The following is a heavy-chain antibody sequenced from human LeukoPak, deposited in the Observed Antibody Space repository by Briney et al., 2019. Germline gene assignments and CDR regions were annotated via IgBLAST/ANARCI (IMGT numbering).Heavy chain of an antibody. D-gene: IGHD3-3*01. CDR2: ISSSSNTI. V-gene: IGHV3-48*01. CDR1: GFTFSSYT. J-gene: IGHJ4*02. CDR3: ARDGFDFWSGYPTTVDY. Sequence: GGSLRLSCAVSGFTFSSYTMNWVRQSPGKGLEWVSYISSSSNTIYYADSVKGRFTISRDNANNSLYLQMNSLRAEDTAVYYCARDGFDFWSGYPTTVDYWGQGTLVTVSS.